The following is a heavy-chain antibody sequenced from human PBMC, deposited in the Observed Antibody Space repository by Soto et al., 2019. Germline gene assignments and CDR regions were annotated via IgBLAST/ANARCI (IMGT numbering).Heavy chain of an antibody. J-gene: IGHJ6*02. Sequence: QVQLVQSGAEVRKPGASVKVSCKASGYPYTNSYMHWVRQAPGQGLKWMGWVHPNTGGTNYAQKFQGRVSLTRDTSGSTGYMELNRLTPDDTAIYFCASDFRTRGWFRQAGNFAMDVWGQGTTVTVS. CDR1: GYPYTNSY. D-gene: IGHD6-19*01. V-gene: IGHV1-2*02. CDR2: VHPNTGGT. CDR3: ASDFRTRGWFRQAGNFAMDV.